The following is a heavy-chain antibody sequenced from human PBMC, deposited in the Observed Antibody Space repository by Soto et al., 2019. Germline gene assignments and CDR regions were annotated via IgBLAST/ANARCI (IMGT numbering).Heavy chain of an antibody. CDR3: ARVVLSQLWLSYAFDI. CDR2: IYYSGST. D-gene: IGHD5-18*01. CDR1: GGSISSYY. V-gene: IGHV4-59*01. J-gene: IGHJ3*02. Sequence: PSETLSLTCTVSGGSISSYYWSWIRQPPGKGLEWIGYIYYSGSTNYNPSLKSRVTISVDTSKNQFSLKLSSVTAADTAVYYCARVVLSQLWLSYAFDIWGQGTMVTVSS.